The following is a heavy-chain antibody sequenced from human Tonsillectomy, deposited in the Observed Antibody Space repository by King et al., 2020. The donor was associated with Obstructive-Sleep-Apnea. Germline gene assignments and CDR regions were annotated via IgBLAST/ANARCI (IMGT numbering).Heavy chain of an antibody. J-gene: IGHJ4*02. V-gene: IGHV3-23*04. CDR1: GFTFSSYA. CDR3: AKAPSPLEYYFDY. D-gene: IGHD3-16*02. CDR2: ISGSGGST. Sequence: VQLVESGGGLVQPGGSLRLSCAASGFTFSSYAMSWVRQAPGKGLEWVSAISGSGGSTYYADSVKGRFTIPRANSKNTLYLQMNSLRAEDTAVYYCAKAPSPLEYYFDYWGQGTLVTVSS.